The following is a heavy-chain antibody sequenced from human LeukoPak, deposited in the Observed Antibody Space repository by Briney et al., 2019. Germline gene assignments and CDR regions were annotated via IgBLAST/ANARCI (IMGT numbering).Heavy chain of an antibody. Sequence: PGGSLRLSCAASGFTFSGYGMHWVRQAPGKGLEWVAFIRYDGSNKYYAESVQGRFTISRDNSKNTLNLQMNSLRAEDTAVYFCAKVYQTKISAAGTPDYWGQGTLVTVSS. CDR2: IRYDGSNK. CDR1: GFTFSGYG. CDR3: AKVYQTKISAAGTPDY. D-gene: IGHD6-13*01. J-gene: IGHJ4*02. V-gene: IGHV3-30*02.